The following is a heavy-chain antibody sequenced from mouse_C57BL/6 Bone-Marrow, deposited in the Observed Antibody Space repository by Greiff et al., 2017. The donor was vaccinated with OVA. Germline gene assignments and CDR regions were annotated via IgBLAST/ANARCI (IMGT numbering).Heavy chain of an antibody. Sequence: VQLKQPGAELVRPGTSVKLSCKASGYTFTSYWMHWVKQRPGQGLEWIGVIDPSDSYTNYNQKFKGKATLTVDTSSSTAYMQLSSLTSEDSAVYYCAREGLLFYAMDYWGQGTSVTVSS. CDR1: GYTFTSYW. J-gene: IGHJ4*01. D-gene: IGHD1-1*01. V-gene: IGHV1-59*01. CDR3: AREGLLFYAMDY. CDR2: IDPSDSYT.